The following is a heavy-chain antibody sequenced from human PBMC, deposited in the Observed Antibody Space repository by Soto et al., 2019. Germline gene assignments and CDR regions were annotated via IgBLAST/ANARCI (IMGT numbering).Heavy chain of an antibody. J-gene: IGHJ4*02. V-gene: IGHV4-34*01. CDR1: GGSFSGYY. CDR3: ARHLGEGYFDY. CDR2: INHSGST. Sequence: SETLSLTCAVYGGSFSGYYWSWIRQPPGKGLEWIGEINHSGSTNYNPSLKSRVTMSVDTSKNHFSLKLSSVTAADTAVYYCARHLGEGYFDYWGQGTLVTVSS.